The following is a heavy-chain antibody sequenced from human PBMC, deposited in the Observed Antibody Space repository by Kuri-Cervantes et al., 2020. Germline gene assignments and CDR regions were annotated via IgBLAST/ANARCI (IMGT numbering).Heavy chain of an antibody. D-gene: IGHD2-8*01. CDR1: GYTFTSYD. Sequence: ASVKVSCKASGYTFTSYDINWVRQATRQGLEWMVWMNPNSGNTGYAQKFQGRVTMTRNTSISTAYMELSSLRSEDTAVYYCARGYRSTNGRAPYYYYYYMDVWGKGTTVTVSS. V-gene: IGHV1-8*01. CDR2: MNPNSGNT. J-gene: IGHJ6*03. CDR3: ARGYRSTNGRAPYYYYYYMDV.